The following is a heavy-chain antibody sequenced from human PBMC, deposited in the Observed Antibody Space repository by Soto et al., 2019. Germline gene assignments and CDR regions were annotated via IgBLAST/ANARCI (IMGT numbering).Heavy chain of an antibody. Sequence: PSETLSLTCAVEGGSFSAYYWSWIRHPPGKGLEWIGEINHSGSTNYSPSLKSRVTISVDTSKNQFSLKLSSVTAADTAVYYCARGHYDYVWGSYRFSPYSDYWGQGTLVTVS. D-gene: IGHD3-16*02. V-gene: IGHV4-34*01. CDR1: GGSFSAYY. CDR3: ARGHYDYVWGSYRFSPYSDY. J-gene: IGHJ4*02. CDR2: INHSGST.